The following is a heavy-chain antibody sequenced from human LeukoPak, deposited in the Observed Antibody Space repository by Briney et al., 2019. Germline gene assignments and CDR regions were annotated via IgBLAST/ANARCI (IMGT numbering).Heavy chain of an antibody. CDR3: ARESLGLGATTAFHI. D-gene: IGHD1-1*01. CDR1: GGSISSNY. CDR2: IYYSGST. Sequence: SETLSLTCTVSGGSISSNYWSWIRQPPGKGLEWIGYIYYSGSTNYNSSLKSRVTISVDTSKNQFSLKLNSVTAADTAVYYCARESLGLGATTAFHIWGQGTMVTVSS. V-gene: IGHV4-59*01. J-gene: IGHJ3*02.